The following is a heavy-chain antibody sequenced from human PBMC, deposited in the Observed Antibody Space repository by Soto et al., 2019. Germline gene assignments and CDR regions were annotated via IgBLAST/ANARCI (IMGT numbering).Heavy chain of an antibody. Sequence: QITLKESGPPLVKPTQTLTLTCTFSGFSLSTSGVGVGWIRQPPGKALEWLALIYWDDDKRYSPSLKSRLTITKDTSKNQVVLTMTNMDPVDTATYYCAHQGGGLFPFDYWGQGTQVTVSS. CDR3: AHQGGGLFPFDY. CDR1: GFSLSTSGVG. D-gene: IGHD3-16*01. CDR2: IYWDDDK. V-gene: IGHV2-5*02. J-gene: IGHJ4*02.